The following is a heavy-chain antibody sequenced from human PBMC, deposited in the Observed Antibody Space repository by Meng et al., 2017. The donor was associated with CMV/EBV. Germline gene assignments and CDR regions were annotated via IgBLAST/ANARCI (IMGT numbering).Heavy chain of an antibody. CDR3: AREGQLEWFRISSYGMDV. CDR1: GYTFTSYG. Sequence: ASVKVSCKASGYTFTSYGICWVRQAPGQGLEWMGWISAYNGNTNYAQKLQGRVTMTTDTSTSTAYMELRSLRSDDTAVYYCAREGQLEWFRISSYGMDVWGQGTTVTVSS. CDR2: ISAYNGNT. D-gene: IGHD3-3*01. J-gene: IGHJ6*02. V-gene: IGHV1-18*01.